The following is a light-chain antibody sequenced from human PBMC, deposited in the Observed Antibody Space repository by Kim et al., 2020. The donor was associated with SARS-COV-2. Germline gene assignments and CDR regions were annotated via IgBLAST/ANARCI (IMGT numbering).Light chain of an antibody. CDR2: GKN. CDR3: NSRDSSGVV. Sequence: SSELTQDPAVSVALGQTVRITCQGDSLRSYYASWYQQRPGQAPVLVIYGKNNRTSGIPDRFSGSSSGNTASLTITGAQAEDEADSYCNSRDSSGVVFGGG. CDR1: SLRSYY. V-gene: IGLV3-19*01. J-gene: IGLJ2*01.